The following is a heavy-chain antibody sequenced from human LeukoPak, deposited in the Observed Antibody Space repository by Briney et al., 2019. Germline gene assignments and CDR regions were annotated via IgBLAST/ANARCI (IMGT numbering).Heavy chain of an antibody. V-gene: IGHV4-59*01. CDR1: GGPIKNYY. D-gene: IGHD6-13*01. CDR3: AREYSSTWYGS. CDR2: IYYSGST. J-gene: IGHJ4*02. Sequence: PSETLSLTCTVSGGPIKNYYWSWIRQPPGKGLEWIGYIYYSGSTNYNPSLKSRVTISVDTSKNQFSLKLSSVTAADTAVYYCAREYSSTWYGSWGQGTLVTVSS.